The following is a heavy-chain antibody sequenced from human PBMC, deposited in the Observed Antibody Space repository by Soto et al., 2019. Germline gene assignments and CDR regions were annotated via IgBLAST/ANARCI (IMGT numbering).Heavy chain of an antibody. CDR1: GCTFTDYY. J-gene: IGHJ4*02. CDR3: ARDDY. CDR2: MNPNTGDT. V-gene: IGHV1-2*02. Sequence: ASVRVSCKASGCTFTDYYLHWVRQAPGHGLEWMGWMNPNTGDTHSAQKLQGRVTMTGDTSISTAYMELSRLRSDDTAVYYCARDDYWGQGTLVNVSS.